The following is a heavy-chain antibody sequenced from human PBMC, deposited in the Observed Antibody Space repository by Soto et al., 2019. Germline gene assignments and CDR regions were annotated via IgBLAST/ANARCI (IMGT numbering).Heavy chain of an antibody. Sequence: GASVKVSCKASGYTFTGYYMHWVRQAPGQGLEWMGWINPNSGGTNYAQKFQGWVTMTRDTSISTAYMELSRLRSDDTAVYYCARGETVHDDILTGYHLQGDYWGQGTLVTVSS. V-gene: IGHV1-2*04. CDR2: INPNSGGT. CDR1: GYTFTGYY. J-gene: IGHJ4*02. D-gene: IGHD3-9*01. CDR3: ARGETVHDDILTGYHLQGDY.